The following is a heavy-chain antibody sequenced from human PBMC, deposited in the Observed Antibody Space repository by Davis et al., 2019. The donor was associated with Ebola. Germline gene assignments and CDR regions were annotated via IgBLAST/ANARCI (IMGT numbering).Heavy chain of an antibody. J-gene: IGHJ6*02. Sequence: PGGSLRLSCAASGFTFSSYSMNWVRQAPGKGLEWVSSISSSSSYIYYADSVKGRFTISRDNAKNSLYLQMNSLRAEDTAVYYCAKPLDVVVPAAIRSYYYGMDVWGQGTTVTVSS. CDR2: ISSSSSYI. CDR1: GFTFSSYS. CDR3: AKPLDVVVPAAIRSYYYGMDV. D-gene: IGHD2-2*02. V-gene: IGHV3-21*01.